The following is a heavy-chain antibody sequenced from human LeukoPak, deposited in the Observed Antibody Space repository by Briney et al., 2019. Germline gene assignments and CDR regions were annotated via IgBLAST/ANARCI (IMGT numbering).Heavy chain of an antibody. CDR2: INHSGST. Sequence: SETLSLTCAVYGGSFSGYYWSWIRQPPGKGLEWIGEINHSGSTNYNPSLKSRVTISVDTSKKQFSLKLSSVTAADTAVYYCARDLLNEGNHLDYWGQGTLVTVSS. CDR1: GGSFSGYY. CDR3: ARDLLNEGNHLDY. V-gene: IGHV4-34*01. D-gene: IGHD4-23*01. J-gene: IGHJ4*02.